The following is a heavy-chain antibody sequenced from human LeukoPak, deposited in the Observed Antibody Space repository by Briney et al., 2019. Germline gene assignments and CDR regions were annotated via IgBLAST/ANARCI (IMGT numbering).Heavy chain of an antibody. V-gene: IGHV3-21*01. CDR1: GFTFSSYS. D-gene: IGHD3-22*01. Sequence: GGSLRLSCAASGFTFSSYSMSWVRQAPGKGLEWVSSISSSSSYIYYADSVKGRFTISRDNAKNSLYLQMNSLRAENTAVYYCARGGRYYYDISGPLNYFDYWGQGTLVTVSS. CDR3: ARGGRYYYDISGPLNYFDY. CDR2: ISSSSSYI. J-gene: IGHJ4*02.